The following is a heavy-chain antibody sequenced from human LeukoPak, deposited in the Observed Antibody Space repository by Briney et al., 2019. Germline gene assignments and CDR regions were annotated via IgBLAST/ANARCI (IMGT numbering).Heavy chain of an antibody. Sequence: ASVEVSCKASGYTFHAWYIHWVRQAPGQGLEWMGWINPNSGGTNYAQKFQGRVTMTRDTSISTAYMELSRLRSDDTAVYYCARRWDYGDYPLLFDYWGQGTLVTVSS. CDR1: GYTFHAWY. CDR2: INPNSGGT. D-gene: IGHD4-17*01. J-gene: IGHJ4*02. CDR3: ARRWDYGDYPLLFDY. V-gene: IGHV1-2*02.